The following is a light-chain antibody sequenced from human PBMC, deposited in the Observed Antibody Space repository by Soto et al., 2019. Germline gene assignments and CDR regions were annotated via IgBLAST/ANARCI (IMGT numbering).Light chain of an antibody. J-gene: IGKJ1*01. V-gene: IGKV1-5*01. CDR3: QQFNSYSSWT. CDR1: QSISNL. Sequence: DIQMTQSPSTLSASVGDRVTITCRASQSISNLLAWYQQKPGKAPKLLIFDASTLVSGVPSRFSGSGSGTEFTLTISRLQPDDFGTYYCQQFNSYSSWTFGKGTKVEIK. CDR2: DAS.